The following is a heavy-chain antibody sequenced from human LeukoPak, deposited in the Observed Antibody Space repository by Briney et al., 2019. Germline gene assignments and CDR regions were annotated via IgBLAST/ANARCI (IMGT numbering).Heavy chain of an antibody. Sequence: ASVKVSCKASGYTFTGYYMYWVPQAPGQGLEWVGRINPNSGGINYAQKFQGRVTMTRDTSISTVYMELSRLRSDDTAVYYCARDAENSGSYYFDYWGQGTLVTVSS. CDR2: INPNSGGI. CDR3: ARDAENSGSYYFDY. CDR1: GYTFTGYY. D-gene: IGHD1-26*01. V-gene: IGHV1-2*06. J-gene: IGHJ4*02.